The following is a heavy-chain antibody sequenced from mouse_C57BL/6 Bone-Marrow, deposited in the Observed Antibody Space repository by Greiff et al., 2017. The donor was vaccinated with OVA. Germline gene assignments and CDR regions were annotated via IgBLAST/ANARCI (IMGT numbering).Heavy chain of an antibody. J-gene: IGHJ4*01. CDR3: AREAITTVVANYAMDY. CDR2: INPNNGGT. D-gene: IGHD1-1*01. Sequence: EVQLQQSGPELVKPGASVKMSCKASGYTFTDYNMHWVKQSHGKSLEWIGYINPNNGGTSYNQKFKGKATLTVNKSSSTAYMELRSLTSEDSAVYYCAREAITTVVANYAMDYWGQGTSVTVSS. V-gene: IGHV1-22*01. CDR1: GYTFTDYN.